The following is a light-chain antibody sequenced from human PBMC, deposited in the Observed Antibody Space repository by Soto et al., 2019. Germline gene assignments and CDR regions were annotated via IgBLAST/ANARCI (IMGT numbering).Light chain of an antibody. CDR1: QSVSSY. Sequence: ELVLTQSPATLSFSPGERATLSCRASQSVSSYLAWYKQKPGQAPRLLIYDASNRATGVPARISGSGSETEFTLIIRSLQSEDFAVYFCQQYNNWPSFGQGTRLEIK. V-gene: IGKV3-15*01. CDR2: DAS. J-gene: IGKJ5*01. CDR3: QQYNNWPS.